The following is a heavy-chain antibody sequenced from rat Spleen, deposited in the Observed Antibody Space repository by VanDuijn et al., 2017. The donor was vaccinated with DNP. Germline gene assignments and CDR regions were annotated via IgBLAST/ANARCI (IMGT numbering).Heavy chain of an antibody. Sequence: EVQLVESGGGLVQPGRSLKLSCAASGFTFSDYYMAWVRQAPTEGLEWVAYIRYDGGRNYYGDSVKGRFTISRDNARSTLYLQMNSLKSEDTATYYCARQGYNYWYFDFWGPGTMVTVSS. J-gene: IGHJ1*01. V-gene: IGHV5-22*01. CDR3: ARQGYNYWYFDF. CDR2: IRYDGGRN. D-gene: IGHD1-11*01. CDR1: GFTFSDYY.